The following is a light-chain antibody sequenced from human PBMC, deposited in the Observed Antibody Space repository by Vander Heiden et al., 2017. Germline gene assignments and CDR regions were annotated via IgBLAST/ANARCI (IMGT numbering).Light chain of an antibody. V-gene: IGLV2-23*01. Sequence: QSALTQPASVSGSPGQSLTISCTGTSSDVGRYNLVSWDQQPPGKALKLMIYEGSKRPAGVANRFSGSKSGNTASLTISGRKEEDEAEYYGCSYASSSTWVFGGGTKLTVL. J-gene: IGLJ3*02. CDR2: EGS. CDR3: CSYASSSTWV. CDR1: SSDVGRYNL.